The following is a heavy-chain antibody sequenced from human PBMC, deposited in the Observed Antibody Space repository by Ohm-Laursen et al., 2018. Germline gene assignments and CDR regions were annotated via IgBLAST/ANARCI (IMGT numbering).Heavy chain of an antibody. CDR2: IWHDGSNK. D-gene: IGHD6-19*01. J-gene: IGHJ4*02. V-gene: IGHV3-33*07. CDR1: GFTFRRDA. CDR3: ANPRRPYSSGWYYFDY. Sequence: SLRLSCTASGFTFRRDAMSWVRQAPGKGLEWVAIIWHDGSNKYYADSVKGRFTISRDNSKNTLYLQMDSLRAENTAVYYCANPRRPYSSGWYYFDYWGQGTLVTVSS.